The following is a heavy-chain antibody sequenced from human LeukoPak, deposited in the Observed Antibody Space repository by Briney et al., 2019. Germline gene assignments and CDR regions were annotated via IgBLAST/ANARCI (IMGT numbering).Heavy chain of an antibody. J-gene: IGHJ4*02. CDR1: GYTFTSYG. CDR2: ISAYNGNT. D-gene: IGHD6-19*01. CDR3: AKDPYSSPYYGPGY. V-gene: IGHV1-18*01. Sequence: RASVKVSCKASGYTFTSYGISWVRQAPGQGLEWMGWISAYNGNTNYAQKLQGRVTMTTDTSTSTAYMELRSLSSDGTAVYYCAKDPYSSPYYGPGYLGQGTLVTVSS.